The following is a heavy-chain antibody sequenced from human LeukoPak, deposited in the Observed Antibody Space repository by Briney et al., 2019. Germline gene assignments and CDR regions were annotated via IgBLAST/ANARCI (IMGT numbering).Heavy chain of an antibody. CDR1: GGSISSSSYY. D-gene: IGHD2-15*01. J-gene: IGHJ4*02. V-gene: IGHV4-39*07. Sequence: KPSETLSLTCTVSGGSISSSSYYWGWIRQPPGKGLEWIGSIYYSGSTYYNPSLKSRVTISVDTSKNQFSLKLSSVTAADTAVYYCARDQYCSGGSCYPFDYWGQGTLVTVSS. CDR2: IYYSGST. CDR3: ARDQYCSGGSCYPFDY.